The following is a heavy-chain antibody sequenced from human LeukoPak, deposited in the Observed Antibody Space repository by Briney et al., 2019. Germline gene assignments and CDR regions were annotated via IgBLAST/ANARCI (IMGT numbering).Heavy chain of an antibody. D-gene: IGHD6-13*01. V-gene: IGHV3-23*01. CDR2: ISGSGTAT. Sequence: GGSLRLSCTASGFTFSTCTLNWVRQAPGKGLEWVSVISGSGTATNYASSVKGRFTISRDNSKNMMYLQMNSLRAEDTAIYYCAKPPGYTTNWYHLASWGQGTLVTVSS. CDR1: GFTFSTCT. CDR3: AKPPGYTTNWYHLAS. J-gene: IGHJ4*02.